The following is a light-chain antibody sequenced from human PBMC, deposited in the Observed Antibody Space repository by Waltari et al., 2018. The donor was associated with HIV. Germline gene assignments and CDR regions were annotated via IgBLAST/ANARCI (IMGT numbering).Light chain of an antibody. CDR2: VGTGGVEG. J-gene: IGLJ1*01. CDR1: SGYGHHK. Sequence: QPVLTQPPSASASLGASVTLTCTLSSGYGHHKVDWYQPRPGQGPRFGMRVGTGGVEGSKGDGIPDRFSVLGSGLNRYLTIKNIQEEDDSDHHCGADHGSGSNFVYVFGTGTKVTVL. CDR3: GADHGSGSNFVYV. V-gene: IGLV9-49*01.